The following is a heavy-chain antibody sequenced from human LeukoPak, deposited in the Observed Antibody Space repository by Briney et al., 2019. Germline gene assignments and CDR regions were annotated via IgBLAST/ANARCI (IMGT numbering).Heavy chain of an antibody. D-gene: IGHD6-13*01. Sequence: ASVTVSCKASGYSFSSYYMHWVRQAPGQGLEWMGIINPSGGSTSYAQKFQGRVTMTRDTSTSTVYMELSSLRSEDRAVYYCARDEGGSSWHLDYWGQGTLVTVSS. J-gene: IGHJ4*02. CDR1: GYSFSSYY. CDR3: ARDEGGSSWHLDY. V-gene: IGHV1-46*01. CDR2: INPSGGST.